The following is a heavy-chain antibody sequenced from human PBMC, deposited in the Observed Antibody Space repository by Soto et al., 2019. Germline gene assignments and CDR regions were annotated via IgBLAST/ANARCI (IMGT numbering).Heavy chain of an antibody. D-gene: IGHD3-10*01. CDR3: ARDSGESPAY. CDR2: IKQDGSEK. J-gene: IGHJ4*02. CDR1: GFTVSSNY. V-gene: IGHV3-7*01. Sequence: GGSLRLSCAASGFTVSSNYMSWVRQAPGKGLEWVANIKQDGSEKYYVDSVKGRFTISRDNAKNSLYLQMNSLRAEDTAVYYCARDSGESPAYWGQGTLVTVSS.